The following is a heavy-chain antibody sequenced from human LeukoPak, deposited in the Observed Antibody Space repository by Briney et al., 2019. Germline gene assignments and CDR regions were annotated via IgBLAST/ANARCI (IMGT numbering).Heavy chain of an antibody. CDR3: ARLGSGYHYNHYYGLDV. CDR2: VYAGDSET. V-gene: IGHV5-51*01. CDR1: GYMFINYW. Sequence: GESLQISCKGSGYMFINYWIAWVRQMPGKGLEWMGIVYAGDSETRYRPSFQGQVTMSADRSTSTAYLQWSSLTASDSAMYYCARLGSGYHYNHYYGLDVWGQGTTVTVS. D-gene: IGHD5-12*01. J-gene: IGHJ6*02.